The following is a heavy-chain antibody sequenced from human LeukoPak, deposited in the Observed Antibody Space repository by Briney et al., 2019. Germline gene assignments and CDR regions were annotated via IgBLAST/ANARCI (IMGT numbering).Heavy chain of an antibody. CDR3: ARDARYYDSSGYYVFDI. J-gene: IGHJ3*02. Sequence: SETLSLTCTVSGGSIRSHYWSGIRQPPGKGLEWIGYIYNNGRTDYNPSLKSRVIISLDTSKNQFSLKLTSVTAADTAVYYCARDARYYDSSGYYVFDIWGQGTKVTVSS. V-gene: IGHV4-59*11. CDR1: GGSIRSHY. D-gene: IGHD3-22*01. CDR2: IYNNGRT.